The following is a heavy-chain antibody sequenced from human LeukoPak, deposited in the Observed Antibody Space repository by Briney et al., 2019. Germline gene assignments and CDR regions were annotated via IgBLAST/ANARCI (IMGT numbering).Heavy chain of an antibody. D-gene: IGHD3-22*01. CDR3: ARGKDYYDCRGYYGGEGFDY. Sequence: ASVKVSCKASGYTFTGYYMHWVRQAPGQGLEWMGWINPNSGGTNYAQNFQGRVTMTRDTSISTAYMELSRLRSDDTAVYYCARGKDYYDCRGYYGGEGFDYWGQGTLVTVSS. V-gene: IGHV1-2*02. J-gene: IGHJ4*02. CDR1: GYTFTGYY. CDR2: INPNSGGT.